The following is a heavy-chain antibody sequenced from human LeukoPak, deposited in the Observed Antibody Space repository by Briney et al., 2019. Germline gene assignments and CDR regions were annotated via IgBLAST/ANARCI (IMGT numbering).Heavy chain of an antibody. Sequence: GASVKVSCKASGYTFTSYGISWVRQAPGQGLEWMGWISAYNGNTNYAQKLQGRVTMTTDTSTSTAYMELRSLRSDDTAVYYYARAYTPHYDYSNSGWANYYYGMDVWGQGTTVTVSS. D-gene: IGHD4-4*01. CDR2: ISAYNGNT. V-gene: IGHV1-18*01. CDR1: GYTFTSYG. J-gene: IGHJ6*02. CDR3: ARAYTPHYDYSNSGWANYYYGMDV.